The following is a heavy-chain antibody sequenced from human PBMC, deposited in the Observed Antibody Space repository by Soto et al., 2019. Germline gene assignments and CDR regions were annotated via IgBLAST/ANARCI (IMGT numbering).Heavy chain of an antibody. Sequence: QVQLVQSGAEVKKPGASVQVSCKASGYTFTSYGISWVRQAPGQGLEWMGWISAHNGRTNYAQKFQGRVTMTADTSTSTAYVELGSLISDDTAVYYCARYDYGGDSGYYYGMDVWGQGTTVTVSS. CDR3: ARYDYGGDSGYYYGMDV. V-gene: IGHV1-18*01. CDR2: ISAHNGRT. D-gene: IGHD2-21*02. CDR1: GYTFTSYG. J-gene: IGHJ6*02.